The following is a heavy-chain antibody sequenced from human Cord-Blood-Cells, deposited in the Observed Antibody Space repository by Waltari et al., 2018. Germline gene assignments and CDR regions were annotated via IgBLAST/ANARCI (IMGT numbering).Heavy chain of an antibody. Sequence: QVQLQESGPGLVKSSETLSLTCAVSGYSISSGYYWGWIRQPPGKGLEWIGSIYHSGSTYYNPSLKSRVTISVDTSKNQFSLKLSSVTAADTAVYYCAREDIVVVIATYNWFDPWGQGTLVTVSS. CDR2: IYHSGST. CDR1: GYSISSGYY. V-gene: IGHV4-38-2*02. CDR3: AREDIVVVIATYNWFDP. J-gene: IGHJ5*02. D-gene: IGHD2-21*01.